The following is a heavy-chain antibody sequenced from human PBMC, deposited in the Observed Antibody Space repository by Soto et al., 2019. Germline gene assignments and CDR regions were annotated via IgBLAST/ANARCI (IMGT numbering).Heavy chain of an antibody. J-gene: IGHJ6*02. V-gene: IGHV3-30*18. CDR3: AKEKEVAGTYYYYGMDV. Sequence: GGSLRLSCAASGFTFSSYGMHWVRQAPGKGLEWVAVISYDGSNKYYADSVKGRFTISRDNSKNTLYLQMNSLRAEDTAVYYCAKEKEVAGTYYYYGMDVWGQGTTVTVSS. CDR1: GFTFSSYG. D-gene: IGHD6-19*01. CDR2: ISYDGSNK.